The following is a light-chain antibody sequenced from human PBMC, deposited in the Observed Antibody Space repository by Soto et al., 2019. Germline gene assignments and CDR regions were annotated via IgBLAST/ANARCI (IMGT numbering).Light chain of an antibody. V-gene: IGKV3-15*01. Sequence: EIVLAQSAGSLYLSPGDRPTLSCRASQSVGGNLAWYQQKPGQVPRLLIYGASTRATGIPARFSGSGSETEFTLTISSLQSEDFAVYYCQQYKSWPVTFGQGTRLEIK. J-gene: IGKJ5*01. CDR3: QQYKSWPVT. CDR1: QSVGGN. CDR2: GAS.